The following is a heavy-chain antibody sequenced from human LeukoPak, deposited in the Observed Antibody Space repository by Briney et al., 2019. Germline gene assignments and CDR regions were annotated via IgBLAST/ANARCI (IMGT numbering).Heavy chain of an antibody. CDR3: ARDGGDGYNFYY. J-gene: IGHJ4*02. Sequence: ASVKVSCKASGYTFSGYYMHWLRQAPGQGLEWMGWTNPNGGVTNYAQKFQGRVTMTRDTSISTAYMELSRLRSDDTAVYYCARDGGDGYNFYYWGQGTLVTVSS. V-gene: IGHV1-2*02. D-gene: IGHD5-24*01. CDR2: TNPNGGVT. CDR1: GYTFSGYY.